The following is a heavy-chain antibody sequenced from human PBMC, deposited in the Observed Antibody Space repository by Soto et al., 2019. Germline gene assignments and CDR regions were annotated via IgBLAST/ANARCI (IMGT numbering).Heavy chain of an antibody. D-gene: IGHD3-16*01. CDR3: AGALGGGEDV. CDR1: SGSISSYY. Sequence: SETLSRTCTVSSGSISSYYWSCIRQPPGKALECIGYIYYSGSTNYNPSLKSRVTISVDTSKNQLSLKLSSVTAADPAVDYCAGALGGGEDVVAKGTTVTASS. J-gene: IGHJ6*04. V-gene: IGHV4-59*01. CDR2: IYYSGST.